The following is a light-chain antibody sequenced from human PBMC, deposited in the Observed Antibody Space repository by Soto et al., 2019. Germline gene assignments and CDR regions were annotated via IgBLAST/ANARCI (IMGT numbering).Light chain of an antibody. J-gene: IGKJ1*01. Sequence: EIVLTQSPATLSLSPGERATLSCRASQNVANYLDWYQQKPGQAPRLLIYESSNRATGIAAKFSGSGSGTEFTLTISSLQSEDFAVYYCQQYNKWPRTFGQGTKVDIK. V-gene: IGKV3D-15*01. CDR1: QNVANY. CDR3: QQYNKWPRT. CDR2: ESS.